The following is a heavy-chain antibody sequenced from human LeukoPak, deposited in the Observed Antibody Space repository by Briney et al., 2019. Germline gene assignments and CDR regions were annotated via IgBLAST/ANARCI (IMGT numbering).Heavy chain of an antibody. D-gene: IGHD4-23*01. CDR2: IRYDGSNK. CDR1: GFTFNSYG. CDR3: ARAYGGKGRFDY. J-gene: IGHJ4*02. Sequence: PGGSLRLSCAASGFTFNSYGMHWVRQAPGKGLEWVAFIRYDGSNKYYADSVKGRFTISRDNSKNTLYLQMNSLRAEDTAVYYCARAYGGKGRFDYWGQGTLVTVSS. V-gene: IGHV3-30*02.